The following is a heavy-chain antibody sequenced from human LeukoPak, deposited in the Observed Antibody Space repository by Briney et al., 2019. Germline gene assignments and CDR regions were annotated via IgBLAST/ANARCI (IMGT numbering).Heavy chain of an antibody. V-gene: IGHV1-24*01. Sequence: ASVKVSCKVSGYTLTQLSVHWVPQAPEKGLEWVGGFDVEDGEIIYAQKFQGRVTMTEDTSTDTAYMELSSLRSEDTAVYYCETNPQIIILGVVIMPALYFWGQGPMVTVSS. D-gene: IGHD3-3*01. CDR1: GYTLTQLS. CDR3: ETNPQIIILGVVIMPALYF. CDR2: FDVEDGEI. J-gene: IGHJ3*01.